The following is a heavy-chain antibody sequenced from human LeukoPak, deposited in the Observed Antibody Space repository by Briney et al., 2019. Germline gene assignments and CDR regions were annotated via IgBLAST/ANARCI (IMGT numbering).Heavy chain of an antibody. J-gene: IGHJ5*02. D-gene: IGHD3-3*01. CDR1: GFTFSSYA. CDR2: ISGSGGST. CDR3: AKLVPSDDFWSGYLGWFDP. V-gene: IGHV3-23*01. Sequence: GGSLRLSCAASGFTFSSYAMSWVRQAPGKGLEWVSAISGSGGSTYYADSVKGRFTISRDNSKDTLYLQMNSLRAEDTAVYYCAKLVPSDDFWSGYLGWFDPWGQGTLVTVSS.